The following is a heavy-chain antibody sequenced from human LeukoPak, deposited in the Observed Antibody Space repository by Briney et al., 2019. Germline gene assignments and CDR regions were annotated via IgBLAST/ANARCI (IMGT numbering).Heavy chain of an antibody. Sequence: GTSLRLSCAASGFTFSSYGMHWVRQAPGKGLEWVAVIPYDGSNKYYADSVKGRFTISSDNSKNTLYLQMNSLRVEDTAVYFCARASQWLAFDDWGQGTLVTVSS. CDR2: IPYDGSNK. D-gene: IGHD6-19*01. CDR3: ARASQWLAFDD. V-gene: IGHV3-30*03. J-gene: IGHJ4*02. CDR1: GFTFSSYG.